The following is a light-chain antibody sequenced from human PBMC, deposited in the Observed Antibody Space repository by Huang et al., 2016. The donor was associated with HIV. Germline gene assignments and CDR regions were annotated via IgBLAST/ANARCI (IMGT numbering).Light chain of an antibody. Sequence: EIVLTQSPATLSLSPGERATLSCGASQSLSSSYLARYQQKPGLAPRLLIYDASNRATGIPDRFSGSGSGTDFTLTISRLEPEDFVVYYCQQYGSSPLTFGGGTKVEIK. CDR1: QSLSSSY. J-gene: IGKJ4*01. CDR3: QQYGSSPLT. CDR2: DAS. V-gene: IGKV3D-20*01.